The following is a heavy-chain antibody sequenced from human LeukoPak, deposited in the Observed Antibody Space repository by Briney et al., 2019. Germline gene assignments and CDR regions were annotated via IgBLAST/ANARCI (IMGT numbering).Heavy chain of an antibody. CDR2: IKQDGSEK. J-gene: IGHJ4*02. CDR1: GFTFSSYS. CDR3: ARDLNWETY. V-gene: IGHV3-7*01. Sequence: PGGSLRLSCAASGFTFSSYSMNWVRQAPGKGLEWVANIKQDGSEKYYVDSVKGRFTISRDNAKNSLYLQMNSLRVEDTAVYYCARDLNWETYWGQGTLVSVSS. D-gene: IGHD7-27*01.